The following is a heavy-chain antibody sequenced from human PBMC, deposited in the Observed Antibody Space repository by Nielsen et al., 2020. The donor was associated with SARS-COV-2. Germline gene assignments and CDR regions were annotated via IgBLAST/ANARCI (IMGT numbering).Heavy chain of an antibody. V-gene: IGHV3-48*01. CDR1: GFTFNTYA. D-gene: IGHD5-18*01. CDR2: ISASSANI. CDR3: TADRGYSHY. J-gene: IGHJ4*01. Sequence: GGSLRLSCAASGFTFNTYAMNWVRQAPGKGLEWVAYISASSANIHYAASVNGRFTVSRDNAKNSLYLQMNNLRAGDTAVYYCTADRGYSHYWGHGTLVAVSS.